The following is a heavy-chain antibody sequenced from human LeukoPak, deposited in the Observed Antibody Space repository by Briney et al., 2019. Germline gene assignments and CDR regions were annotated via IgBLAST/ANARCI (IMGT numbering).Heavy chain of an antibody. V-gene: IGHV1-18*01. CDR3: ARAAISLNQLFDP. D-gene: IGHD3-3*01. CDR1: GYTFTSYG. CDR2: ISAYNGNT. J-gene: IGHJ5*02. Sequence: ASVKVSCKASGYTFTSYGISWVRQAPGQGLEWIGWISAYNGNTNYAQKLQGRVTMTTDTSTSTAYMELRGLRSDDTAVYYCARAAISLNQLFDPWGQGTLVTVSS.